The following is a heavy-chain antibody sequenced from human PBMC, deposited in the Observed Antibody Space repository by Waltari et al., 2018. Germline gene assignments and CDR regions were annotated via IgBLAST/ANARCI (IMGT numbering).Heavy chain of an antibody. Sequence: EVQLVESGGGVVKPGGSLRLSCAASGFPFSSYNMTWVLQAPGKGLEWVSSIIYSSSYIYYADSGKGRFTVSRDNAKSSRYLQMNSLGAEDTAVYYCARYHEYGGKADYWGQGTLVTISS. CDR1: GFPFSSYN. CDR2: IIYSSSYI. CDR3: ARYHEYGGKADY. D-gene: IGHD4-17*01. J-gene: IGHJ4*02. V-gene: IGHV3-21*01.